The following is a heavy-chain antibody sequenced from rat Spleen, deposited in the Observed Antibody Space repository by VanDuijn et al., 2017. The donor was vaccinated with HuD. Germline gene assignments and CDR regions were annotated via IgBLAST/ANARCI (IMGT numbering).Heavy chain of an antibody. CDR2: INYEGSNT. Sequence: EVQLVESGGDLVQPGRSLKLSCAASGFTFSDYYMAWVRQAPKKGLEWVASINYEGSNTYYGDSMKGRFTISRDNAKNTLYLQMNSLRSEDTATYYCARRHYGYTDYFDYWGQGVMVTVSS. CDR3: ARRHYGYTDYFDY. D-gene: IGHD1-9*01. J-gene: IGHJ2*01. V-gene: IGHV5-22*01. CDR1: GFTFSDYY.